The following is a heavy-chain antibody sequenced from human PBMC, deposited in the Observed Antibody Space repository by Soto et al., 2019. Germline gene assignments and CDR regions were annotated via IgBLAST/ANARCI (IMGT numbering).Heavy chain of an antibody. D-gene: IGHD2-2*02. V-gene: IGHV3-15*01. Sequence: EVQLVESGGGLVKPGGSLRLSCAASGFTFSNAWMSWVRQAPGKGLEWVGRIKSKTAGGTTDYAAPVKGRFTISRDDSKNTLYLQMNSLKTEDTAVYYCTTDQPSANTHWGQGTLVTVSS. CDR3: TTDQPSANTH. CDR2: IKSKTAGGTT. CDR1: GFTFSNAW. J-gene: IGHJ4*02.